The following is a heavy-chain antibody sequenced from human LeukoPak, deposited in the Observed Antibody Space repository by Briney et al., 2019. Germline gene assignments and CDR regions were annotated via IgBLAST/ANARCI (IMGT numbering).Heavy chain of an antibody. V-gene: IGHV4-59*01. CDR2: IYYSGST. Sequence: SETLSLTCAVYGGSFSGYYWSWIRQPPGKGLEWIGYIYYSGSTNYNPSLKSRVTISVDTSKNQFSLKLSSVTAADTAVYYCARFYDSSGSIDYWGQGTLVTVSS. CDR1: GGSFSGYY. D-gene: IGHD3-22*01. J-gene: IGHJ4*02. CDR3: ARFYDSSGSIDY.